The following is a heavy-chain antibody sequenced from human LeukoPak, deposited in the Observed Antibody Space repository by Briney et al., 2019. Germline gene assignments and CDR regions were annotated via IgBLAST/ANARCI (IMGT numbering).Heavy chain of an antibody. Sequence: GGSLRLSCAASGFTVSSNYMSWVRQAPGKGLEWVANIKQDGTEKYYVDSVKGRFTVSRDNAKNSLYLQMNSLRAEDTAVYYCARAIDYGYPGGYWGQGTLVTVSS. CDR1: GFTVSSNY. V-gene: IGHV3-7*01. J-gene: IGHJ4*02. CDR3: ARAIDYGYPGGY. CDR2: IKQDGTEK. D-gene: IGHD4-17*01.